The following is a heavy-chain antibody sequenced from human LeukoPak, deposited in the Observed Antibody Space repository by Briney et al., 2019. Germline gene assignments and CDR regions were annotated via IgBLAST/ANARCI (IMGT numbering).Heavy chain of an antibody. J-gene: IGHJ3*02. Sequence: ASVKVSCKASGYTFTGYYMHWVRQAPGQGLEWMGWINPDSGDTYSPQTFQGRVTMTRDTSISTAYMELSRLRSDDTAVYYCARAGVWDYSDSSGYHNGAFDIWGQGTMVTVSS. CDR3: ARAGVWDYSDSSGYHNGAFDI. CDR1: GYTFTGYY. D-gene: IGHD3-22*01. CDR2: INPDSGDT. V-gene: IGHV1-2*02.